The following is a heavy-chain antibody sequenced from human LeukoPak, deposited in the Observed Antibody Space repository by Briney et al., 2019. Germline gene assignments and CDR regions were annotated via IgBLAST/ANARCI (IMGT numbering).Heavy chain of an antibody. V-gene: IGHV3-21*06. Sequence: GGSLRLSCAASGFTFSSYSMNWVRQAPGKGPEWVSSISSSSSYIYYADSVKGRFTISRDNAKNTLDLQMNSLRAEDTAVYYCARGGWGTAIDYWAQGTLVTISS. J-gene: IGHJ4*02. CDR2: ISSSSSYI. CDR1: GFTFSSYS. D-gene: IGHD1-7*01. CDR3: ARGGWGTAIDY.